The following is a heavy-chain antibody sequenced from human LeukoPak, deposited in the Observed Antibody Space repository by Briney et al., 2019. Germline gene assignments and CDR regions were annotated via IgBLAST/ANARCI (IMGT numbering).Heavy chain of an antibody. Sequence: GGSLRLSCAASGFTFSSYSMNWVRQAPGKGLEWVSYISSGSSSIYYADSVKGRFTISRDNAKNSLYLQLNSLRDEDTAVYYCATNTYADYVSVDIWGQGTMVTVSS. CDR1: GFTFSSYS. D-gene: IGHD2-2*01. J-gene: IGHJ3*02. CDR2: ISSGSSSI. V-gene: IGHV3-48*02. CDR3: ATNTYADYVSVDI.